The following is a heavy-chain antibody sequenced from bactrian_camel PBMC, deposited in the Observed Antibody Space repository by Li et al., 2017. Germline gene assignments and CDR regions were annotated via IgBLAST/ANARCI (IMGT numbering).Heavy chain of an antibody. CDR1: GFTFASYF. CDR3: ATVAGSFSDDYTRARAYVY. Sequence: DVQLVESGGDLVQPGGSLRLSCAASGFTFASYFMNWVRQAPGKGLEWVSGIDSTGSSTHYADSVKGRFTTSRDNAKNTVYLQMNSLKSEDTALYYCATVAGSFSDDYTRARAYVYWGQGTQVTVS. D-gene: IGHD4*01. CDR2: IDSTGSST. V-gene: IGHV3S40*01. J-gene: IGHJ4*01.